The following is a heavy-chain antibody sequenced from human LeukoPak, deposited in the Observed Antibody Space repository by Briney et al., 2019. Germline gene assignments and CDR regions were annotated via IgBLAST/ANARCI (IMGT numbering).Heavy chain of an antibody. CDR1: GYTLTELS. J-gene: IGHJ5*02. CDR3: ATVVGCSGGSCLSSAGWFDP. D-gene: IGHD2-15*01. V-gene: IGHV1-24*01. Sequence: ASVKVSCKVSGYTLTELSMHWVRQAPGKGLEWMGGFDPEDGETIYAQKFQGRVTMTEDTSTDTAYMELSSLRSEDTAVYYCATVVGCSGGSCLSSAGWFDPWGQGTLVTVSS. CDR2: FDPEDGET.